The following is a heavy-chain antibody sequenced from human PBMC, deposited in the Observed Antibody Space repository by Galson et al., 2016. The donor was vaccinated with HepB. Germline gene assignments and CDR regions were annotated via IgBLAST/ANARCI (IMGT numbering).Heavy chain of an antibody. CDR2: IWYDGSNK. V-gene: IGHV3-33*01. D-gene: IGHD3-10*01. J-gene: IGHJ4*02. Sequence: SLRLSCAASGFSFSSFGMHWVRQAPGKGLEWVAVIWYDGSNKYYADSVKGRFTVSRDNSQNTLFLQMNSLRAEDTAVYYCASGENQPAGNWDVLDYWGQGTLVTVSS. CDR3: ASGENQPAGNWDVLDY. CDR1: GFSFSSFG.